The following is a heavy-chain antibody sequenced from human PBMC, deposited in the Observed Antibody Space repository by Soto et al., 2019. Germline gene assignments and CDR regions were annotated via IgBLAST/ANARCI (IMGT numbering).Heavy chain of an antibody. CDR1: GFAFSSHG. D-gene: IGHD4-17*01. CDR3: ARDDDYDDNGLDS. Sequence: QVQLVESGGGVVQPGRSLRLSCAASGFAFSSHGMHWVRQAPGKGLEWVAVIVREGSEKHYADSVKGRFTISRDNSKNPLYLEMNSLRDDDTAVYYCARDDDYDDNGLDSWGQGTLVTVSS. CDR2: IVREGSEK. J-gene: IGHJ5*01. V-gene: IGHV3-33*01.